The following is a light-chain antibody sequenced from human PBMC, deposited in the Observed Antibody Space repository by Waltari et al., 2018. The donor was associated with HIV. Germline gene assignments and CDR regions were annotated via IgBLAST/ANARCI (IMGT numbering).Light chain of an antibody. J-gene: IGKJ2*01. CDR1: QSVASS. V-gene: IGKV3-15*01. Sequence: EIVMTQSPATLSLSPGERAILSCRASQSVASSLAWYQQKPGRAPRLLIYGASTRAAGIPGRFSGSGSGTEFTLTISSLQSEDSAIYFCHQYNSWPPRYTFGQGTKLEI. CDR3: HQYNSWPPRYT. CDR2: GAS.